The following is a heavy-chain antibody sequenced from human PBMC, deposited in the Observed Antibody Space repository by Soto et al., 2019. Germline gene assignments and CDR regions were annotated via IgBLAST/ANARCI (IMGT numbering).Heavy chain of an antibody. CDR2: ISAYNGNT. D-gene: IGHD6-19*01. CDR3: ARHGLYSIGWNTGGNYYYYGMDV. J-gene: IGHJ6*02. CDR1: GYTLTSYG. Sequence: QVQLVQSGSEVKKPGASVKVSCKASGYTLTSYGVSWVRQAPGQGLEWMGWISAYNGNTNYAQKLQGRVTMTTDTSTSTAYMELRSLRSDDTAVYYCARHGLYSIGWNTGGNYYYYGMDVWGQGTTVTVSS. V-gene: IGHV1-18*01.